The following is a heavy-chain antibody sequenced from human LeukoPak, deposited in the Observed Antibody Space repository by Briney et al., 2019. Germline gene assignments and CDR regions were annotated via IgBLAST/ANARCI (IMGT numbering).Heavy chain of an antibody. V-gene: IGHV3-74*01. D-gene: IGHD2/OR15-2a*01. J-gene: IGHJ5*02. CDR3: AVYSTSKGWLDP. Sequence: GGSLRLSCAASGFTFSSYWMHWVRQAPGKGLVWVSRINSDGSSTSYADSVKGRFTISRDNAKNTLYLQMNSLRAEDTAVYYCAVYSTSKGWLDPWGQGTLVTVSS. CDR2: INSDGSST. CDR1: GFTFSSYW.